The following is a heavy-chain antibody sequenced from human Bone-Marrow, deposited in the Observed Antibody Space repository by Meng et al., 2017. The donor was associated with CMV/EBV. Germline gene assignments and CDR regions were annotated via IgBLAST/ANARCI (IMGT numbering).Heavy chain of an antibody. D-gene: IGHD4-23*01. CDR1: GGSVTIRSYY. CDR3: ARGASDYGGNAWVYYYGMDV. CDR2: IYYSGST. V-gene: IGHV4-61*01. J-gene: IGHJ6*02. Sequence: SETLSLTCPVSGGSVTIRSYYWSWIRQPPGKGLEWSGYIYYSGSTNYNPSLKSRVTISVDTSKNQFSLKLSSVTAADTAVYYCARGASDYGGNAWVYYYGMDVWGQGTTVTVSS.